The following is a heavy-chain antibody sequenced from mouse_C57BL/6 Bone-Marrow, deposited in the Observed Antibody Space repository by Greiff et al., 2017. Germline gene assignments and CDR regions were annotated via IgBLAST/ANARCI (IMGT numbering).Heavy chain of an antibody. CDR2: ISDGGSYT. CDR3: ASSLAY. Sequence: DVMLVESGGGLVKPGGSLKLSCAASGFTFSSYAMSWVRQTPEKRLEWVATISDGGSYTYYPDNVKGRFTISRDNAKSNLYLQMSHLKSEDTAMYYCASSLAYWGQGTLVTVSA. V-gene: IGHV5-4*03. J-gene: IGHJ3*01. CDR1: GFTFSSYA.